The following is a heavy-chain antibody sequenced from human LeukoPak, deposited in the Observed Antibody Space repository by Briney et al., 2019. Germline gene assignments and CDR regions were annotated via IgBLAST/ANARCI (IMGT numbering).Heavy chain of an antibody. CDR2: ISRSGSTI. V-gene: IGHV3-11*01. CDR1: GFTFSDYY. D-gene: IGHD3-22*01. Sequence: GGSLRLSCAASGFTFSDYYMSWIRQAPGKGLEWVSYISRSGSTIYYADSVKGRFTISRDNAKNSLYLQMNSLRAEDTAVYYCASGNYYDSSGYYTYSFYGMDVWGQGTTVTVSS. CDR3: ASGNYYDSSGYYTYSFYGMDV. J-gene: IGHJ6*02.